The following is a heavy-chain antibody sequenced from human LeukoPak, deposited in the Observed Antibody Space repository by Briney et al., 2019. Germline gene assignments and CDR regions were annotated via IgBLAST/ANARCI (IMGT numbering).Heavy chain of an antibody. CDR3: ARDLVIAVAGIYGMDV. J-gene: IGHJ6*02. CDR1: GFTFSSYG. V-gene: IGHV3-33*01. D-gene: IGHD6-19*01. Sequence: GGSLRLSCAASGFTFSSYGMHWVRQAPGKGLEWVAVIWYDGSNKYYADSVKGRITISRDNSKNTLYLQMNSLRAEDTAVYYCARDLVIAVAGIYGMDVWGQGTTVTVSS. CDR2: IWYDGSNK.